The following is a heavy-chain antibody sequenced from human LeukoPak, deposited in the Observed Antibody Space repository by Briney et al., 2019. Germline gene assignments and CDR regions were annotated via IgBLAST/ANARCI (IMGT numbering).Heavy chain of an antibody. Sequence: GGSLRLSCAASGFTFSSFIMNWLRQAPGKGLEWVSYIDWSSSSINYADSVKGRFTISRDNAKNSLYLEMSSLRVEDTAVYYCARDRDYGFDYWGQGILVTVSS. V-gene: IGHV3-48*01. J-gene: IGHJ4*02. CDR1: GFTFSSFI. D-gene: IGHD4-17*01. CDR3: ARDRDYGFDY. CDR2: IDWSSSSI.